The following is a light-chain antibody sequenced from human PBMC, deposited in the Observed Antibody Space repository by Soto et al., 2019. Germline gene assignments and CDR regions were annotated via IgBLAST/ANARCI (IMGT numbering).Light chain of an antibody. V-gene: IGLV1-44*01. CDR2: TNN. CDR1: TSNIESHP. Sequence: QSVLTQPPSASGTPGQRIIISCSGSTSNIESHPVNWFQQVPGAAPKLLIKTNNQRPSGVPDRFSGSKSGASASLAISGLQSEDEATYYCATWDDSRNGVSGSGTKVTV. CDR3: ATWDDSRNGV. J-gene: IGLJ1*01.